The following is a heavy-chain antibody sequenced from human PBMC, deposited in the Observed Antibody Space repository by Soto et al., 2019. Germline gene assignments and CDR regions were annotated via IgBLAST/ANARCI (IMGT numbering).Heavy chain of an antibody. CDR1: GFTFSSYA. CDR3: AKESNRGSSYHFDY. Sequence: GGSLRLSCAASGFTFSSYAMSWVRQAPGKGLEWVSGISGSGGSTNNADSVKGRFTISRDNSKNTLYLQMNSLRDEDTAVYYCAKESNRGSSYHFDYWGQGTLVTVSS. V-gene: IGHV3-23*01. D-gene: IGHD3-10*01. J-gene: IGHJ4*02. CDR2: ISGSGGST.